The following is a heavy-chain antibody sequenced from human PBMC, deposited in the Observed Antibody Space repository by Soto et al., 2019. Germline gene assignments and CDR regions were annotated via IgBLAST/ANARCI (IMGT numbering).Heavy chain of an antibody. CDR1: GYSFSSYW. CDR3: ARSMAAAGPTYYYGMDV. J-gene: IGHJ6*02. D-gene: IGHD6-13*01. Sequence: GESLKISCKGSGYSFSSYWITWVRQMPGKGLEWMGRIDPSDSYINYSPSFQGLVTISVDKSISTAYLQYTNLKASDTAMYYCARSMAAAGPTYYYGMDVWGQGTTVTVSS. V-gene: IGHV5-10-1*01. CDR2: IDPSDSYI.